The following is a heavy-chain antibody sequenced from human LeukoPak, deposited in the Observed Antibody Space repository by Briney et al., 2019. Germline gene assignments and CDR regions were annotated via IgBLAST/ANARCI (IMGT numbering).Heavy chain of an antibody. V-gene: IGHV4-59*08. Sequence: SETLSLTCTVSGGSISSYYWSWIRQPPGKGLEWIGYIYYSGSTNYNPSLKSRVTISVDTSKNQFSLKLSSVTAADTAVYYCARSNWGFPYYFDYWGQGTLVTVSS. D-gene: IGHD7-27*01. CDR3: ARSNWGFPYYFDY. CDR1: GGSISSYY. CDR2: IYYSGST. J-gene: IGHJ4*02.